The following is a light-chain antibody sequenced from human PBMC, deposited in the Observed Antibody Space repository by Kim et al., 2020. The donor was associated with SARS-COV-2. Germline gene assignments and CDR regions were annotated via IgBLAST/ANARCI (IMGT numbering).Light chain of an antibody. J-gene: IGLJ1*01. CDR1: SSDVGSYNR. CDR2: EVS. CDR3: SSYTSSSTYV. Sequence: GQSVTISYTGTSSDVGSYNRVSWYQQPPGTAPKLMIYEVSNRPSGVPDRFSGSKSGNTASLTISGLQAEDEADYYCSSYTSSSTYVFGTGTKVTVL. V-gene: IGLV2-18*02.